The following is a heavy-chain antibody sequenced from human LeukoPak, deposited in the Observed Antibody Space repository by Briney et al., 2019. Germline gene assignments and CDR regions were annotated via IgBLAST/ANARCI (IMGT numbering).Heavy chain of an antibody. J-gene: IGHJ4*02. CDR3: VKFKRRPRTYSYDYEF. V-gene: IGHV4-34*01. Sequence: SETLSLTCAVYGGSFSGYYWSWIRQPPGKGLEWIGEINHSGSTNYNPSFKSRVSISMDTSKNQFSLKLTSVTAADTAVFYCVKFKRRPRTYSYDYEFWGQGTLVTVSP. CDR1: GGSFSGYY. D-gene: IGHD5-18*01. CDR2: INHSGST.